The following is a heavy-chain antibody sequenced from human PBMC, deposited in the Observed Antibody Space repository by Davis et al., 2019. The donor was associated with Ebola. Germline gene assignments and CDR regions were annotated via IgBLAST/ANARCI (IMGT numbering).Heavy chain of an antibody. J-gene: IGHJ3*02. V-gene: IGHV5-51*01. Sequence: KVSCKASGYTFTTYWIGWVRQMPGKGLEWMGLIYTGDSDTRYSPSFRGQVTISADKSIRTAYLQWSGLKASDTAMYYCASLRKTITGMDDAFDIWGQGTKVTVSS. D-gene: IGHD1-20*01. CDR3: ASLRKTITGMDDAFDI. CDR2: IYTGDSDT. CDR1: GYTFTTYW.